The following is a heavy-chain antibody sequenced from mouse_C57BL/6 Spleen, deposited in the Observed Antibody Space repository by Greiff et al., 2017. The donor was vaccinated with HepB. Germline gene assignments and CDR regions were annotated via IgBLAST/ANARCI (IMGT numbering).Heavy chain of an antibody. CDR3: ARSLGREWAMDY. J-gene: IGHJ4*01. CDR1: GYTFTSYW. D-gene: IGHD4-1*01. CDR2: IDPSDSYT. Sequence: QVQLQQPGAELVMPGASVKLSCKASGYTFTSYWMHWVKQRPGQGLEWIGEIDPSDSYTNYNQKFKGKSTLTVDKSSSTAYMQLSSLTSEDSAVYYCARSLGREWAMDYWGQGTSVTVSS. V-gene: IGHV1-69*01.